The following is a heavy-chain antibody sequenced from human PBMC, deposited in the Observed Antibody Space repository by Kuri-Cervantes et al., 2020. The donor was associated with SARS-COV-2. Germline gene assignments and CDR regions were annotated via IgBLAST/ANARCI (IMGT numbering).Heavy chain of an antibody. Sequence: SETLSLTCTVSGGSISSSSYYWGWIRQPPGKGLEWIGSIYYSGSTYYNPSLESRVTISVDTSKNQFSLKLSSVTAADTAVYYCARVGEYSSSLDYWGQGTLVTVSS. CDR2: IYYSGST. D-gene: IGHD6-13*01. V-gene: IGHV4-39*07. CDR1: GGSISSSSYY. CDR3: ARVGEYSSSLDY. J-gene: IGHJ4*02.